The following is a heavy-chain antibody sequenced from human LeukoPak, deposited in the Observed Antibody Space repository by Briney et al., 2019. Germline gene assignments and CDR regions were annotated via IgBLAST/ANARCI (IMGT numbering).Heavy chain of an antibody. CDR2: IYYSGST. Sequence: SETLSLTCTVSGGSISSYYWSWIRQPPGKGLEWIGYIYYSGSTNYNPSLKSRVTISVDTSKNQYSLKLSSVTAADTAVYYCARHSDFWSGYYMDYWGQGTLVTVSS. J-gene: IGHJ4*02. CDR3: ARHSDFWSGYYMDY. V-gene: IGHV4-59*08. D-gene: IGHD3-3*01. CDR1: GGSISSYY.